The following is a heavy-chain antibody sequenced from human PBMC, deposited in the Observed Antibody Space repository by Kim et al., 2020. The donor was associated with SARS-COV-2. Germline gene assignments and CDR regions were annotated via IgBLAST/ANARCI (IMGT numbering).Heavy chain of an antibody. J-gene: IGHJ3*02. CDR3: AKCHSHLGIDAFDI. D-gene: IGHD3-16*01. CDR2: IRGGGAVT. V-gene: IGHV3-23*01. Sequence: GGSLRLSCAASGFTFSNYAMSWVRQAPGKGLEWVSYIRGGGAVTHYAGSVKGRCTISRDNFKNILYLQLDSLRAEDTAVYYCAKCHSHLGIDAFDIWG. CDR1: GFTFSNYA.